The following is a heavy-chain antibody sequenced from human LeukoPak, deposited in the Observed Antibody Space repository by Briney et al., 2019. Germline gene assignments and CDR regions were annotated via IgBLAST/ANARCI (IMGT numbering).Heavy chain of an antibody. CDR1: GFTVSSNY. D-gene: IGHD3-3*01. Sequence: GGSLRLSCAASGFTVSSNYMSWVRQAPGKGLEWVSVIYSGGSTYYADSVKGRFTISRDNSKNTLYLQMNSLRAEDTAVYYCARDMSRFPRAPRGQGTLVTVSS. V-gene: IGHV3-66*02. CDR3: ARDMSRFPRAP. J-gene: IGHJ5*02. CDR2: IYSGGST.